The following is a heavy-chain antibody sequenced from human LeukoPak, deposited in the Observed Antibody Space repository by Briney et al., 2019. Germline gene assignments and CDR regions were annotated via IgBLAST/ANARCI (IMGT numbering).Heavy chain of an antibody. CDR2: ISSSSSYI. CDR1: GFTFSSYS. J-gene: IGHJ6*01. D-gene: IGHD2-2*01. V-gene: IGHV3-21*01. Sequence: GGSLRLSCAASGFTFSSYSMNWVRQAPGKGLEWVSSISSSSSYIYYADSVKGRFTISRDNAKNSLYLQMNSLRAEDTAVYYCARVDCSSSSCYYYYYGMDVWGQGTTVTVSS. CDR3: ARVDCSSSSCYYYYYGMDV.